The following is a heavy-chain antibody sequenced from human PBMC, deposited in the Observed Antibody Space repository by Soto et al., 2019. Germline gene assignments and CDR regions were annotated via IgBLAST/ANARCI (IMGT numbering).Heavy chain of an antibody. CDR1: GFTFSSYA. Sequence: EVQLLESGGGLVQPGGSLRLSCAASGFTFSSYAMSWVRQAPGKGLEWVSAISGSGGSTYYADSVKGRFTISRDHSNNTLYLQMNSLRAEDTAVYYCAKDAGYSSGWYTDDAFDIWGQGTMFTVSS. D-gene: IGHD6-19*01. CDR2: ISGSGGST. CDR3: AKDAGYSSGWYTDDAFDI. V-gene: IGHV3-23*01. J-gene: IGHJ3*02.